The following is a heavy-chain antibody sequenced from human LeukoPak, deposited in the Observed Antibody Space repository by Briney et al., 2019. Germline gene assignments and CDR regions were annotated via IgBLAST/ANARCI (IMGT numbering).Heavy chain of an antibody. CDR2: ITTSGTV. Sequence: GGSLRLSCVASGFTFSSYEMNWVRQAPGKGLEWVSHITTSGTVYYADSVKGRFTISRDNAKNSLYLQMNNLRAEDTAVYCARGPMLRGVVIRRSKSGYFDYWGQGTLVTVSS. CDR1: GFTFSSYE. V-gene: IGHV3-48*03. J-gene: IGHJ4*02. D-gene: IGHD3-10*01. CDR3: ARGPMLRGVVIRRSKSGYFDY.